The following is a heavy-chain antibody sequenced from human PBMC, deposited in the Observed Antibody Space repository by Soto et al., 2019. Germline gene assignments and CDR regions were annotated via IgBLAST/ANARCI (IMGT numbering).Heavy chain of an antibody. CDR2: IYYSGST. V-gene: IGHV4-39*01. CDR3: AKTFGCFYEPSASHRTFYGMDV. CDR1: GASITSNNYY. J-gene: IGHJ6*02. Sequence: PXATLSLSFGVSGASITSNNYYGGWIRQSPGKGLEWIGTIYYSGSTYYNPSLKSRVTISVDMSKNQFSLQLSSVTAADTAMYYCAKTFGCFYEPSASHRTFYGMDVWGQRTTVTVSS. D-gene: IGHD2-2*01.